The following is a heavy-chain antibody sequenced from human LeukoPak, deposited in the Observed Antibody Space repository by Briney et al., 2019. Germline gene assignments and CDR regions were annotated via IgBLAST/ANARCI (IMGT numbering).Heavy chain of an antibody. CDR3: AKDFLYYDYVWGSLAPPYFDY. Sequence: PGGSLRLSCAASGFTFSSYAMSWVRQAPGKGLEWVSAISGSGGSTYYADSVKGRFTISRDNSKNTLYLQMNSLRAEDTAVYYCAKDFLYYDYVWGSLAPPYFDYWGQGTLVTVSS. CDR2: ISGSGGST. J-gene: IGHJ4*02. V-gene: IGHV3-23*01. CDR1: GFTFSSYA. D-gene: IGHD3-16*01.